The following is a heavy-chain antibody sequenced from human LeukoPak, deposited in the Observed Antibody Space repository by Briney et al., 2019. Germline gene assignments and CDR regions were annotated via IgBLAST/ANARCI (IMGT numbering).Heavy chain of an antibody. D-gene: IGHD6-13*01. CDR3: ARQIAAAGYYYNYFYMDV. V-gene: IGHV1-8*01. CDR2: MNPNSGNT. Sequence: ASVEALCIACGHTFNIYDINWVRRAPGQGLGGMGWMNPNSGNTGYAQKFHGRVTITRNTSISTAYMELSSLRSEDTDVYYCARQIAAAGYYYNYFYMDVWGKGTTVTVSS. CDR1: GHTFNIYD. J-gene: IGHJ6*03.